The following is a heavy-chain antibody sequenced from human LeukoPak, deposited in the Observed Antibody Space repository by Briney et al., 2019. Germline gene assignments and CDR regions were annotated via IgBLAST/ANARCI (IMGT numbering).Heavy chain of an antibody. Sequence: SGGSLRLSCAASGFTFSNYAMSWVRQAPGKGLEWVSAITGGGSGIYCADSMKSRFTISRDNSKNTLYLQINSLRAEDTAVYYCAKWGDYDVLTGYYVSDYWGQGTLVTVSS. V-gene: IGHV3-23*01. CDR3: AKWGDYDVLTGYYVSDY. CDR1: GFTFSNYA. J-gene: IGHJ4*02. D-gene: IGHD3-9*01. CDR2: ITGGGSGI.